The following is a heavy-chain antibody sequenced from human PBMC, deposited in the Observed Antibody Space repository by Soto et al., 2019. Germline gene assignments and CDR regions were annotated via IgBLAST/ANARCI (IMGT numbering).Heavy chain of an antibody. Sequence: ASVKVSCKASGYTFTSYAMHWVRQAPGQRLEWMGWINAGNGNTRYSQKFQGRVTITRDSSASTVYMELSSLRSEDTAVYYCVRDSPIGSTFSGYDGIDYWGQGTLVTVSS. V-gene: IGHV1-3*01. J-gene: IGHJ4*02. CDR2: INAGNGNT. CDR3: VRDSPIGSTFSGYDGIDY. D-gene: IGHD5-12*01. CDR1: GYTFTSYA.